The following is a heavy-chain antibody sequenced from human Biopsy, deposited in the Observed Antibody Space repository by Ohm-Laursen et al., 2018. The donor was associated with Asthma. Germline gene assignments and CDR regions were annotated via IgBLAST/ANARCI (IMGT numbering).Heavy chain of an antibody. V-gene: IGHV1-18*01. CDR1: GYTFTTYG. CDR2: ISTYNGNT. D-gene: IGHD3-9*01. Sequence: AASVKVSCKASGYTFTTYGISWLRQAPGQGLEWMGWISTYNGNTKYGRKVQGRVTMTTDTATSTAYIYLRSLRSDDTAVYYCARDQGSALSGAGMDVWGQGTTVTVSS. J-gene: IGHJ6*02. CDR3: ARDQGSALSGAGMDV.